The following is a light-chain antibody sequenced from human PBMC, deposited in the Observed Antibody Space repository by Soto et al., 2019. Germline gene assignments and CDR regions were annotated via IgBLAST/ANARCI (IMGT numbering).Light chain of an antibody. Sequence: QSALTQPASESGSPGQSITISCTGTSSDVGGYNYVSWYQQHPGRAPKLMIFEVSNRPSGVSNRFSGSKSGNTASLTISGLQAEDEADYYCSSYTSSSTQVLGGGTKVTVL. CDR1: SSDVGGYNY. V-gene: IGLV2-14*01. J-gene: IGLJ3*02. CDR3: SSYTSSSTQV. CDR2: EVS.